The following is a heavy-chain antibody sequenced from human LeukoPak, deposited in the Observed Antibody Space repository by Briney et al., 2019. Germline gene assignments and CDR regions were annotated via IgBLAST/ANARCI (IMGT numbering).Heavy chain of an antibody. J-gene: IGHJ4*02. D-gene: IGHD4-23*01. CDR3: AKVYGGNSVEERGFDY. CDR1: GFTFSNYL. CDR2: ISSTSDYT. Sequence: GDSLRLSCAVSGFTFSNYLMYWVRQTPGKGLEWVSAISSTSDYTAYADSVKGRFTISRDNSKNTVYLQMNSLRAEDTAVYYCAKVYGGNSVEERGFDYWGQGTLVTVSS. V-gene: IGHV3-23*01.